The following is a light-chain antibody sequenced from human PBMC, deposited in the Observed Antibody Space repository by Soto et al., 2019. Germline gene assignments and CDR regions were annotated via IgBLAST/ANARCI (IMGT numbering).Light chain of an antibody. CDR1: QSVLYSSNNKSY. Sequence: DIVMTQSPDSLAVSLGERATINCKSSQSVLYSSNNKSYLAWYQQKPGQPPKLLIYWASTRESGVPDRFSGSGPGTDFTLTISSLQAEDVAVYYCQQYYSTPRTFGQGTKVDI. CDR2: WAS. V-gene: IGKV4-1*01. J-gene: IGKJ1*01. CDR3: QQYYSTPRT.